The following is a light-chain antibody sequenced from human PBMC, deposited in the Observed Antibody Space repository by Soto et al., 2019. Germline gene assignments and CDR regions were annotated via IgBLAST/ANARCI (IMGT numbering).Light chain of an antibody. CDR3: QQYVTSPT. Sequence: EIVLTQSPGTLSLSPGERATLSCRASQSLAGNYLAWYQQKPGQAPRLLISGASSRATGIPDRFSGGGSGTDFTLTITRLEPEDFAVYYCQQYVTSPTFGPGTKVHIK. CDR1: QSLAGNY. V-gene: IGKV3-20*01. CDR2: GAS. J-gene: IGKJ3*01.